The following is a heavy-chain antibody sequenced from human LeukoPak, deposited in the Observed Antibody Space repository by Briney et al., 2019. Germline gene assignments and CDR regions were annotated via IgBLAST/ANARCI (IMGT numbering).Heavy chain of an antibody. D-gene: IGHD3-3*01. J-gene: IGHJ4*02. CDR3: AVSATIFGVVIDY. V-gene: IGHV4-59*08. CDR1: GGSISSYY. Sequence: KPSETLSLTCTVSGGSISSYYWSWIRQPPGKGLEWIGYIYNSGSTKYNPSLKSRVTISVDTSKNQFSLKLSSVTAADTAVYYCAVSATIFGVVIDYWGQGTLVTVSS. CDR2: IYNSGST.